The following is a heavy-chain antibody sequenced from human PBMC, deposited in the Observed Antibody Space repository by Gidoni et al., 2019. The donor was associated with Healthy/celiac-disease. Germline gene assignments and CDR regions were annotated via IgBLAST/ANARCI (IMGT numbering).Heavy chain of an antibody. CDR1: GFPLSNARMG. CDR3: ARMDYDFWSGYSWFDP. Sequence: QVTLKASGPVLVKPTETLTLTCPVSGFPLSNARMGVSWIRQPPGRALEWLAPIFSNDENSYRTALKSRLTISKDTSKSQVVLTMTNMDPVDTATYYCARMDYDFWSGYSWFDPWGQGTLVTVSS. CDR2: IFSNDEN. J-gene: IGHJ5*02. V-gene: IGHV2-26*01. D-gene: IGHD3-3*01.